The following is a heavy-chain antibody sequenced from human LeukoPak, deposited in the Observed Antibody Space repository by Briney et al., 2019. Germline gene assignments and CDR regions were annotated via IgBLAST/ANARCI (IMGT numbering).Heavy chain of an antibody. J-gene: IGHJ4*02. CDR2: IIPIFGTA. D-gene: IGHD6-13*01. CDR1: GGTFSSYA. Sequence: SVKVSCKASGGTFSSYAISWVRQAPGQGLEWMGGIIPIFGTANYAQKFQGRVTITADESTSTAYMELSSLRSEDTAVYHCARSIAAAGTLDYWGQGTLVTVSS. V-gene: IGHV1-69*13. CDR3: ARSIAAAGTLDY.